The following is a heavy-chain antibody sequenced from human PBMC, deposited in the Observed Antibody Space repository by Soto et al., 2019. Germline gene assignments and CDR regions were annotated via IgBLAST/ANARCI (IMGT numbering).Heavy chain of an antibody. Sequence: SETLSLTCAISGVSFSCYYLSWIRQPPGKGLEWIGEINHDGITNYNPSLKSRVTISLDTSKNQFSLKLTSVTAADTAVYYCAGRYCTGGSCYRPWGQGTLVTVSS. D-gene: IGHD2-15*01. CDR1: GVSFSCYY. V-gene: IGHV4-34*01. CDR2: INHDGIT. J-gene: IGHJ4*02. CDR3: AGRYCTGGSCYRP.